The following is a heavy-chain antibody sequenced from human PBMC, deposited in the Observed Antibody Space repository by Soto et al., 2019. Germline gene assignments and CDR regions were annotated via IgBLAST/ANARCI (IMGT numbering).Heavy chain of an antibody. J-gene: IGHJ4*02. CDR3: AKNFDY. CDR2: INYGGSA. Sequence: ASETLSLTCTVSGSPISDNYWSWIRQPPGKGLEWIGDINYGGSANYNPSLKSRVTISVDTSKNHFSLKLNSVTAADSAVYYCAKNFDYWGQGTLVTV. V-gene: IGHV4-34*01. CDR1: GSPISDNY.